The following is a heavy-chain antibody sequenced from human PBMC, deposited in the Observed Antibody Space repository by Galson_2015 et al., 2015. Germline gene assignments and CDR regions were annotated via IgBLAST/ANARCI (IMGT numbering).Heavy chain of an antibody. CDR1: GYNFATYW. D-gene: IGHD6-19*01. CDR3: ARQRISSASYRHPYDY. Sequence: QSGAEVKKPGESLQISCKGSGYNFATYWIGWVRQMPERGLELMGIIYPGDSDTRYSPSFQGQVTISADKSISTAYLQWSSLEASDTAMYYCARQRISSASYRHPYDYWGQGTLVTVSS. J-gene: IGHJ4*02. V-gene: IGHV5-51*01. CDR2: IYPGDSDT.